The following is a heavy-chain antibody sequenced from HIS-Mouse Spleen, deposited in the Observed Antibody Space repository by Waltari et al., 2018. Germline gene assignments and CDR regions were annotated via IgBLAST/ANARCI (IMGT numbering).Heavy chain of an antibody. D-gene: IGHD6-19*01. J-gene: IGHJ4*02. CDR1: GFHPSTSGMG. V-gene: IGHV2-70*15. CDR2: IYWDDDK. Sequence: QVTLRESGPALVKPTQTLTLTFTFSGFHPSTSGMGVGWIRQPPGKALEWLARIYWDDDKYYSTSLKTRLTISRDTSKNQVVLTMTNMDPLDTATYYCARIAEGYTSGWYAFDYWGQGTLVTVSS. CDR3: ARIAEGYTSGWYAFDY.